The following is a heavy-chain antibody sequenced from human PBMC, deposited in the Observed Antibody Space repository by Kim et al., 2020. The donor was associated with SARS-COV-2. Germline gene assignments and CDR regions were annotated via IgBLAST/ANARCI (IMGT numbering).Heavy chain of an antibody. J-gene: IGHJ3*02. CDR3: AREGSTPPHAFDI. CDR1: GGTFSSYA. Sequence: SVKVSCKASGGTFSSYAISWVRQAPGQGLEWMGGIIPIFGTANYAQKFQGRVTITADESTSTAYMELSSLRSEDTAVYYCAREGSTPPHAFDIWGQGTMVTVSS. D-gene: IGHD2-2*01. CDR2: IIPIFGTA. V-gene: IGHV1-69*13.